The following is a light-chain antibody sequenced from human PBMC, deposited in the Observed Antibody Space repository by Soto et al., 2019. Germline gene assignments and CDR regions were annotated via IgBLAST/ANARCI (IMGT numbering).Light chain of an antibody. Sequence: ENVFYLSPATLSLPPGERATLSCRASQSVSFYFAWYQQKPGQAPRLLIYDASNRATGIPARFSGSGSGTDFTLTISCLEPEDFAVYYCQQRSKWPLSSGQGTRLEI. CDR3: QQRSKWPLS. CDR1: QSVSFY. J-gene: IGKJ5*01. V-gene: IGKV3-11*01. CDR2: DAS.